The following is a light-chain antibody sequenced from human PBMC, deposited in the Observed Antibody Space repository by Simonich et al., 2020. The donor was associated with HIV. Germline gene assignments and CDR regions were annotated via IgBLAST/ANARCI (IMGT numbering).Light chain of an antibody. CDR3: CSYAGSSTWM. V-gene: IGLV2-23*01. J-gene: IGLJ3*02. Sequence: QSVLTQPASVSGSPGQSITISCTGTSSVVGSFNLVSWYQQHPGKAPKHMIYEGSKRPSGVSKRITGSECSNTASLTISGLQTEDEADYYCCSYAGSSTWMCSGGTKLTVL. CDR1: SSVVGSFNL. CDR2: EGS.